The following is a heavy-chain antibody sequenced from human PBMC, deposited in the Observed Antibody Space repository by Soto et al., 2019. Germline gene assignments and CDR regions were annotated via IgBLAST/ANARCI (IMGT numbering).Heavy chain of an antibody. CDR1: GGSIRDYY. Sequence: SETLSLTCTVSGGSIRDYYWSWIRQSPGKGLEWLGYIYDRGTTNYNPSLRSRVTISMDTSKNQFSLKLSSVTTADTAVYYCARDRSPYSNYPEYYFDYWGQGXLVTVYS. V-gene: IGHV4-59*01. J-gene: IGHJ4*02. CDR3: ARDRSPYSNYPEYYFDY. CDR2: IYDRGTT. D-gene: IGHD4-4*01.